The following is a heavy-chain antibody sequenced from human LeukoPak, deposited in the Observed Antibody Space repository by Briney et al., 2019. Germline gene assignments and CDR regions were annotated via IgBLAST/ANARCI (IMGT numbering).Heavy chain of an antibody. CDR2: IYYSGST. D-gene: IGHD2-2*01. CDR3: ARGTSDAFDI. Sequence: SETLSLTCTVSGGSISSYYWSWIRQPPGKGLEWIGSIYYSGSTYYNPSLKSRVTMSVDTSKNQFSLKLSSVTAADTAVYYCARGTSDAFDIWGQGTMVTVSS. J-gene: IGHJ3*02. CDR1: GGSISSYY. V-gene: IGHV4-59*12.